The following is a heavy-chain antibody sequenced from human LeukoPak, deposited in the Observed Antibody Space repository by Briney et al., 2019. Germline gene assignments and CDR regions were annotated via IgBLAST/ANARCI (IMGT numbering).Heavy chain of an antibody. CDR3: AKDWGFQYASGSYCDF. Sequence: GGSLRLSCAASGFTFSSYAMNWVRQAPGKGLEWVSLIGGSGGTTYYADSVKGRFTISRDNSKNTLYLQMNSLRAEDTAVYYCAKDWGFQYASGSYCDFWGQGTLVTVSS. CDR1: GFTFSSYA. V-gene: IGHV3-23*01. J-gene: IGHJ4*02. D-gene: IGHD3-10*01. CDR2: IGGSGGTT.